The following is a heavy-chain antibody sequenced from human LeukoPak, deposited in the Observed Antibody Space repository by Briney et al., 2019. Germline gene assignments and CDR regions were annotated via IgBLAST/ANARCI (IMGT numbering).Heavy chain of an antibody. J-gene: IGHJ4*02. D-gene: IGHD5-24*01. CDR3: ARPGGDGYNPLDY. Sequence: ASVKVSCKASGYTFTAYYLHWVRQAPGQGLEWMGIINPSGGGTTYAQKFQGRVTMTRDTSTSTVYMELSSLRFEDTAVYYCARPGGDGYNPLDYWGQEALVTVSS. V-gene: IGHV1-46*01. CDR1: GYTFTAYY. CDR2: INPSGGGT.